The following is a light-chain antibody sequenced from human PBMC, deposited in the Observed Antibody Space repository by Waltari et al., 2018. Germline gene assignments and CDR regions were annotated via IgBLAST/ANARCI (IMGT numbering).Light chain of an antibody. CDR1: QSITSNY. V-gene: IGKV3-20*01. CDR2: DAS. CDR3: QQLHSYPVT. J-gene: IGKJ4*01. Sequence: EIVLTQSPGTLSLSPGERATLSCRASQSITSNYLAWYQQRPGQAPRLLIYDASTRATGIPDRFSGSGSGTDFTLTISRLEPEDFATYYCQQLHSYPVTFGGGTKVEIK.